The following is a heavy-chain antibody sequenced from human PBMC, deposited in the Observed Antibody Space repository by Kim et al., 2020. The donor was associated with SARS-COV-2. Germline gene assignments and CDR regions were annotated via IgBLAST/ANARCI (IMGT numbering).Heavy chain of an antibody. CDR3: ARVITPPIYDILTGYYAYFDY. CDR1: GGSVSSGSYY. CDR2: IYYSGST. J-gene: IGHJ4*02. Sequence: SETLSLTCTVSGGSVSSGSYYWSWIWQHQGKGLEWIGYIYYSGSTNYNPSLKSRGTISVDTSKNQFSLKLSSVTAADTAVYYCARVITPPIYDILTGYYAYFDYWGQGTLVTVSS. D-gene: IGHD3-9*01. V-gene: IGHV4-61*01.